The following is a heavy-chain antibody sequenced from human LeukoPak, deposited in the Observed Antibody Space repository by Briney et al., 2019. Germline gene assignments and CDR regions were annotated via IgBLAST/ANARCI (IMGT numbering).Heavy chain of an antibody. CDR2: IYYSGST. CDR3: ARQTYYYDSSGYPTAGGIDY. Sequence: SETLSLTCTVSGGSISSYYWSWIRQPPGKGLEWIGYIYYSGSTNYNPSLKSRVTISVDTSKNQFSLKLSSVTAADTAVYYCARQTYYYDSSGYPTAGGIDYWGQGTLDSVPS. J-gene: IGHJ4*02. D-gene: IGHD3-22*01. CDR1: GGSISSYY. V-gene: IGHV4-59*08.